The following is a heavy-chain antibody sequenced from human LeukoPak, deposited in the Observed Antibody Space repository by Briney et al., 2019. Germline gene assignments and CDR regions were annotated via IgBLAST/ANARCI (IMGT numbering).Heavy chain of an antibody. V-gene: IGHV3-11*01. D-gene: IGHD2-8*02. Sequence: GALRLSCAASGFSFSDYYMSWIRQAPGKGLEWVSYISSSGSIIYYADSVKGRFTISRDNSKSTLSLQMNSLRAEDTAIYYCATYRQVLLPFESWGQGTLVTVSS. CDR2: ISSSGSII. CDR1: GFSFSDYY. J-gene: IGHJ4*02. CDR3: ATYRQVLLPFES.